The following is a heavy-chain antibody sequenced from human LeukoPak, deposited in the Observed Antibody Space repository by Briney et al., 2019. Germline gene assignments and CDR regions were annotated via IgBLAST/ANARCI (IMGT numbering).Heavy chain of an antibody. J-gene: IGHJ6*04. D-gene: IGHD3-10*01. Sequence: GGSRRLSRAASGFTFTSYEMNWVRQAPGKGLEWVSYISSSGSTIYYADTVKGRFTISTDNAKNSLYMQINSLRAENTAVYYCARVPSGSYYGMDVWGKGTTVTVSS. CDR2: ISSSGSTI. CDR1: GFTFTSYE. CDR3: ARVPSGSYYGMDV. V-gene: IGHV3-48*03.